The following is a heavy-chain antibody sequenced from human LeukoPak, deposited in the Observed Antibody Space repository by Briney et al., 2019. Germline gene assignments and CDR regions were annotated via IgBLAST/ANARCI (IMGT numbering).Heavy chain of an antibody. J-gene: IGHJ4*02. CDR1: GFSFSVYA. Sequence: GGSLRLSCAASGFSFSVYAVNWVRQAPGKGLEWVSYINSGSSDIHYTESVRGRFAISRDNAKKTLYLQMNSLRAEDTAVYYCARDTYEPGLIDFWGQGTLVSVSS. CDR2: INSGSSDI. D-gene: IGHD3-3*01. CDR3: ARDTYEPGLIDF. V-gene: IGHV3-21*05.